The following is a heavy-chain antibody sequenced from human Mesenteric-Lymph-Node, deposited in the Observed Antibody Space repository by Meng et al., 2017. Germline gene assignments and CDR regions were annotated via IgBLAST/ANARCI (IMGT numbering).Heavy chain of an antibody. CDR1: GFSLSTSGVG. D-gene: IGHD5-12*01. CDR2: IYWNDDK. J-gene: IGHJ5*02. Sequence: SGPTLVKPTQTLTLTCTFSGFSLSTSGVGVGWIRQPPGKALEWLALIYWNDDKRYSPSLKSRLTITKDTSKNQVVLTMTNMDPLDTATYYCAHSRASGFRLINWFDPWGQGTLVTVSS. V-gene: IGHV2-5*01. CDR3: AHSRASGFRLINWFDP.